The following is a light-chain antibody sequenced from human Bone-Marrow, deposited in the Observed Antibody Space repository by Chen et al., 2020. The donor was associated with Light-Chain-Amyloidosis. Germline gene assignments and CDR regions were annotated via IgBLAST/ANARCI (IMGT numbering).Light chain of an antibody. Sequence: EIVLTQSPGTLSLSPGEGANLSCRASQTISSNYLTCYKQKFGQPPRLLIYGSSSRATGIPDRFTGSGSETNFTLTINRLAPEDFAMYNGQQYGTWPLTFGGGTKVEIK. CDR3: QQYGTWPLT. J-gene: IGKJ4*01. CDR2: GSS. V-gene: IGKV3-20*01. CDR1: QTISSNY.